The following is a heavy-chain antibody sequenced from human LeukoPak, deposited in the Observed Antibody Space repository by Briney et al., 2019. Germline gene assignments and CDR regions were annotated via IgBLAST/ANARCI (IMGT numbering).Heavy chain of an antibody. CDR1: GFTFSSYW. Sequence: GGSLRLSCAASGFTFSSYWMSWVRQAPGKGLEWVANIKHDGSEKYYVDSVRGRFTISRDNAKNSLYLQMNSLRVEDTAVYYCARRVAFGEYFEYWGQGTLVTVSS. V-gene: IGHV3-7*03. CDR2: IKHDGSEK. J-gene: IGHJ4*02. CDR3: ARRVAFGEYFEY. D-gene: IGHD3-10*01.